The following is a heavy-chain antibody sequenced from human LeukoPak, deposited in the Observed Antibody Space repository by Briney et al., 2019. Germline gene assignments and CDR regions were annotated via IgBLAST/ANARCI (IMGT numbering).Heavy chain of an antibody. CDR2: IYYSGST. J-gene: IGHJ3*02. CDR1: GGSISSYY. CDR3: ARDSGQWLGLNDAFDI. Sequence: SETLSLTCTVSGGSISSYYWSWLRQPPGKGLEWIGYIYYSGSTNYNPSLKSRVTISVDTSKNQFSLKLSSVTAADTAVYYCARDSGQWLGLNDAFDIWGQGTMVTVSS. D-gene: IGHD6-19*01. V-gene: IGHV4-59*01.